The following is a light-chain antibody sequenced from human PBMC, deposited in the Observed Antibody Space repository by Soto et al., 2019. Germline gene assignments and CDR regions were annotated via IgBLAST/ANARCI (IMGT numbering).Light chain of an antibody. V-gene: IGKV3-15*01. CDR2: YIS. CDR3: QQHSQWPIT. J-gene: IGKJ5*01. Sequence: EIVMTQSPGTLSWSPGKTATLSCRASQTIGRNYLAWYQQKPGQAPRLLIYYISTRAADIPARFSGSGSGTDFTLTISSLQSEDSGVYYCQQHSQWPITFGQGTRLEIK. CDR1: QTIGRN.